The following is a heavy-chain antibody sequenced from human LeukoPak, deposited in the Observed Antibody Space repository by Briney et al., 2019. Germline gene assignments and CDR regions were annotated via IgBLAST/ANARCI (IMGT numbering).Heavy chain of an antibody. CDR2: IYNSGST. CDR1: GGSISSGGYS. Sequence: SETLSLTCAVSGGSISSGGYSWHWIRQPPGKALEWIGYIYNSGSTSFNPSLKSRVTISVDTSKNQFSLKLSSVTAADTAVYYCARIYFWSGYYTPNCYYYYMDVWGKGTTVTAS. J-gene: IGHJ6*03. D-gene: IGHD3-3*01. V-gene: IGHV4-30-4*07. CDR3: ARIYFWSGYYTPNCYYYYMDV.